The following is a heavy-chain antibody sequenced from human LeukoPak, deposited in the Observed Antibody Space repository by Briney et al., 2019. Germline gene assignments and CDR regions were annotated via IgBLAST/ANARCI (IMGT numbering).Heavy chain of an antibody. J-gene: IGHJ6*02. CDR1: GFTFSSYA. V-gene: IGHV3-23*01. CDR2: ISGSGGST. Sequence: RPGGSLRLSCAASGFTFSSYAMSWVRQAPGKGLEWVSAISGSGGSTYYADSVKGRFTISRDNSENTLYLQMNSLRAEDTAVYYCAKEGSYYYGMDGWGQGTTVTVSS. CDR3: AKEGSYYYGMDG.